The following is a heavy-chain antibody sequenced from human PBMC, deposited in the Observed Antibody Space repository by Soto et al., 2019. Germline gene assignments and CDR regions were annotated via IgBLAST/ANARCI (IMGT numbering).Heavy chain of an antibody. CDR2: IYYSGST. V-gene: IGHV4-59*11. Sequence: SETLSLTCNVTGDSIKTHYWSWIRQPPGKGLEWIGYIYYSGSTLYNPSLKRRVTIPVDTAKNQCSLRLNSLTAADTAVYYCASGWMAAFDTWGQGTLVTVSS. J-gene: IGHJ5*02. D-gene: IGHD2-2*03. CDR3: ASGWMAAFDT. CDR1: GDSIKTHY.